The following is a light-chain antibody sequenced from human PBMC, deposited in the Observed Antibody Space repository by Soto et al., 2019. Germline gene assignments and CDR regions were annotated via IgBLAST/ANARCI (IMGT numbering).Light chain of an antibody. CDR2: DAS. J-gene: IGKJ2*01. V-gene: IGKV1-5*01. CDR3: QQYNS. Sequence: DIPMTLSPSTLSASVGDIITITCRASQSISSWLAWYQQKPGKAPKLLIYDASSLESGVPSRFSGSGSETEFTLTISSLQHDDFATYSCQQYNSFGQGTTLQIQ. CDR1: QSISSW.